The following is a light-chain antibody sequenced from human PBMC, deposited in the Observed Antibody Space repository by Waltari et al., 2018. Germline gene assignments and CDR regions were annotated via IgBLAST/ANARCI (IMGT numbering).Light chain of an antibody. CDR2: TDD. CDR3: QVWDSITAV. J-gene: IGLJ2*01. CDR1: NIGHKN. V-gene: IGLV3-9*01. Sequence: SYELTQPLSVSVALGQTARITCGGNNIGHKNVHWYQQKPGQAPVLVIYTDDNLPSGIPERFSGSNSGNTATLTISGVQAGDEADYHCQVWDSITAVFGGGTKLTVL.